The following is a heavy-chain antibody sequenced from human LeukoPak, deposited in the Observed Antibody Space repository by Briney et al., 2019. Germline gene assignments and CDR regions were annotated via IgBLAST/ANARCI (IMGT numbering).Heavy chain of an antibody. V-gene: IGHV5-10-1*01. J-gene: IGHJ4*02. D-gene: IGHD6-19*01. CDR2: IDPSDSYT. CDR1: GYSFTNYW. Sequence: GESLKISCKGSGYSFTNYWINWVRQMPGKGLEWMGEIDPSDSYTNYSPSFQGHVTISADKSISTAYLQWSSLKASDTAMYYCARSLSSGWPGFGYWGQGALVTVSS. CDR3: ARSLSSGWPGFGY.